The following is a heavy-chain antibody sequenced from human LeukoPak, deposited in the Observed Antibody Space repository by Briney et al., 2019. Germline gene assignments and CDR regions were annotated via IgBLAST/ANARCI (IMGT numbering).Heavy chain of an antibody. CDR3: ARVFCSGGICYYFDS. V-gene: IGHV4-4*07. D-gene: IGHD2-15*01. J-gene: IGHJ4*02. CDR2: IYSSGNT. CDR1: GGSISSYY. Sequence: PSETLSLTCTVSGGSISSYYWSWIRQPAGKGLEWIGRIYSSGNTNYNPSLKSRVIMSVDTSKNQFSLKLTSVTAADTAVYYCARVFCSGGICYYFDSWGQGTLVTVSS.